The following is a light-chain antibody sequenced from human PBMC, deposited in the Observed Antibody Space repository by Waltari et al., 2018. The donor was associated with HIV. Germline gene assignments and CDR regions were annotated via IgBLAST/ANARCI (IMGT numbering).Light chain of an antibody. CDR3: QVWNTGHDQFVV. CDR2: DDL. Sequence: SYELTQPPSVSVAPGQTATITCRETEIGDKNVHWYQQKSGQAPVLVVYDDLDRPAGIPDRFSCSNSGDTATLTIIRVEPGDEADYYCQVWNTGHDQFVVFGGGTKLTVL. J-gene: IGLJ2*01. V-gene: IGLV3-21*02. CDR1: EIGDKN.